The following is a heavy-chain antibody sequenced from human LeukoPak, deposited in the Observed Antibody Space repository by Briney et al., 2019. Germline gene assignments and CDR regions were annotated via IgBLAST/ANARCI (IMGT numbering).Heavy chain of an antibody. CDR2: INGRGTNT. D-gene: IGHD2-21*02. V-gene: IGHV3-23*01. CDR1: GFTFSSYS. CDR3: AKESSSCGAGCYSLLDH. Sequence: PGGSLRVSCGASGFTFSSYSMAWVRQAPGKGLDWVSLINGRGTNTYYADSVRGRFTISRDNSKNTVYLQMNGLRAEDTAVYYCAKESSSCGAGCYSLLDHWGQGTLVTVSS. J-gene: IGHJ4*02.